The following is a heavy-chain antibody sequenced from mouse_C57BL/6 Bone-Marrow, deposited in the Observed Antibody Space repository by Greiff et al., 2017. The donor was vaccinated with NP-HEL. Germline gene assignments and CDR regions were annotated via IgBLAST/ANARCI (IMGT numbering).Heavy chain of an antibody. CDR2: ISSGSSNI. V-gene: IGHV5-17*01. Sequence: EVQLVESGGGLVKPGGSLKLSCAASGFTFSDYGMHWVRQAPEKGLEWVAYISSGSSNIYYADTVKGRFTISRDNAKNTLFLQMTSLRSEDTAMYYCAIYYDYDWFAYGGQGTLVTVSA. J-gene: IGHJ3*01. CDR3: AIYYDYDWFAY. CDR1: GFTFSDYG. D-gene: IGHD2-4*01.